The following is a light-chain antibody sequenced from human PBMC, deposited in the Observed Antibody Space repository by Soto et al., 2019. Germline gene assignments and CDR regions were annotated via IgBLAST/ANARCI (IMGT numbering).Light chain of an antibody. J-gene: IGKJ1*01. CDR2: GAS. V-gene: IGKV3-20*01. CDR3: QQYGSWT. CDR1: LSVSST. Sequence: KVMTQSPSPPSVSRGERATLSCRASLSVSSTLAWYQQKPVHAPRLLVYGASSTATGIRDRFSGSGSGTDFTITISRPEPEDSAVYQCQQYGSWTFGQGTKVDIK.